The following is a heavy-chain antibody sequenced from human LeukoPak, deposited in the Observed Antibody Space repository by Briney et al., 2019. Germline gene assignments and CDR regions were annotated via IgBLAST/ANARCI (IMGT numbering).Heavy chain of an antibody. D-gene: IGHD6-6*01. J-gene: IGHJ4*02. CDR2: ISTTGSS. CDR3: AREYSSSSGRTFDY. CDR1: GGSISSYY. V-gene: IGHV4-4*07. Sequence: SETLSLTCTVSGGSISSYYWNWIRQPAGKGLEWIGRISTTGSSNYNPSLKSRLTMSVDTSKNQFSLRLSSVSAADTAVYYCAREYSSSSGRTFDYWGQGTLVTVSS.